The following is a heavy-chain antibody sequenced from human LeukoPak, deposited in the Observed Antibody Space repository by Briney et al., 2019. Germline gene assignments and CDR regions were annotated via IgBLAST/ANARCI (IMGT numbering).Heavy chain of an antibody. CDR2: IYSGGST. J-gene: IGHJ4*02. D-gene: IGHD2-21*01. Sequence: GRSLRLSCAASGFIVSSNYMSWVRQAPGKGLEWVSVIYSGGSTYYPDSVKGRFTISRHNSKDTLYFQMNSLRPEDTAVYYCTRGQVNPFDYWGQGTLVTVSS. CDR1: GFIVSSNY. CDR3: TRGQVNPFDY. V-gene: IGHV3-53*04.